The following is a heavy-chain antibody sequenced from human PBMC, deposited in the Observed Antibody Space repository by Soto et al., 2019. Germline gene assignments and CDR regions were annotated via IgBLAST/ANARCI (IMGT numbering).Heavy chain of an antibody. Sequence: QVQLQESGPGLVKPSETLSLTCTVSGGSISSYYWSWIRQPPGKGLEWIGYIYYSGSTNYNPSLKSRVTISLDTSKNQFSLKLSSVTAADTAVYYCASHYRRRGWEWATEPLFDYWGQGTLVTVSS. V-gene: IGHV4-59*01. D-gene: IGHD6-19*01. CDR2: IYYSGST. CDR3: ASHYRRRGWEWATEPLFDY. J-gene: IGHJ4*02. CDR1: GGSISSYY.